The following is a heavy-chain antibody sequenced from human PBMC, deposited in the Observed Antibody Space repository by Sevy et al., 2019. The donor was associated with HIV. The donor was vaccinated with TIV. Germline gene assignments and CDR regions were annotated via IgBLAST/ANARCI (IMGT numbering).Heavy chain of an antibody. Sequence: GGSLRLSCAASGLTFSNYGIHWVRQALGKGLEWVAFISYAGRNKFYADSVQGRFTIFTDNSKNTLYLQMNSLRPEDTAVYYCAIELALVVGPKFLGAPWPLDYWGQRTLVTVSS. V-gene: IGHV3-30*03. J-gene: IGHJ4*02. CDR2: ISYAGRNK. CDR1: GLTFSNYG. CDR3: AIELALVVGPKFLGAPWPLDY. D-gene: IGHD1-26*01.